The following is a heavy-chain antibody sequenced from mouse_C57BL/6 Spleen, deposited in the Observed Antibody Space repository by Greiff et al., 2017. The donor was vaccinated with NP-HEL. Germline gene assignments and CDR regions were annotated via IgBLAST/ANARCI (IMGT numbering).Heavy chain of an antibody. Sequence: QVQLQQSGAELVKPGASVKVSCKASGYTFTSYWMHWVKQRPGQGLEWIGRIYPSDSDTNYNQKFKGKATLTVDKSSSTAYRQLSSLTSEDSAVYYCAIGLLLYAMDYWGQGTSVTVSS. CDR1: GYTFTSYW. J-gene: IGHJ4*01. V-gene: IGHV1-74*01. D-gene: IGHD2-3*01. CDR3: AIGLLLYAMDY. CDR2: IYPSDSDT.